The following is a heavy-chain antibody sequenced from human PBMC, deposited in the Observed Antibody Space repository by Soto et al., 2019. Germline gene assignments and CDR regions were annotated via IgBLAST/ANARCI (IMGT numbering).Heavy chain of an antibody. J-gene: IGHJ6*02. CDR2: ISYDGSNK. Sequence: GGSLRLSCAASGFTFSSYAMHWVRQAPGKGLEWVAVISYDGSNKYYADSVKGRFTISRDNSKNTLYLQMNSLRAEDTAVYYCARDRAPDYGGNYYYYGMDVWGQGTTVTVSS. D-gene: IGHD4-17*01. CDR1: GFTFSSYA. V-gene: IGHV3-30-3*01. CDR3: ARDRAPDYGGNYYYYGMDV.